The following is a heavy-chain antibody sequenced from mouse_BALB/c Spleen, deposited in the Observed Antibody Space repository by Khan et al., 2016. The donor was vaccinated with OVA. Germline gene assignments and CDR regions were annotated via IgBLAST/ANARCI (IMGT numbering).Heavy chain of an antibody. V-gene: IGHV1-77*01. CDR3: ARRNYFGYTFAY. Sequence: QVQLQQSGAELARPGASVKLSCKASGYTFTDYYINWVKQRTGQAHEWIGEISPGSGDTYYNEKFKGKATLTADKSSSTAYMQLSSLTSEASAVYFCARRNYFGYTFAYWGQGTLVTVSA. CDR2: ISPGSGDT. CDR1: GYTFTDYY. J-gene: IGHJ3*01. D-gene: IGHD1-2*01.